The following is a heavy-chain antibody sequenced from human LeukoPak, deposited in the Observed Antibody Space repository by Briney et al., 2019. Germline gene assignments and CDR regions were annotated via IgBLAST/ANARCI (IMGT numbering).Heavy chain of an antibody. CDR2: IYYSGST. V-gene: IGHV4-59*12. J-gene: IGHJ4*02. CDR3: AGDYGSGSYRFDY. Sequence: SETRSLTCTVSGGSISSYSWSWVRQPPGRGLEWIGYIYYSGSTTYNPSLKSRVTISLDTSKNQFSLKLNSVTAADTAVYYCAGDYGSGSYRFDYWGQGTLVTVSS. D-gene: IGHD3-10*01. CDR1: GGSISSYS.